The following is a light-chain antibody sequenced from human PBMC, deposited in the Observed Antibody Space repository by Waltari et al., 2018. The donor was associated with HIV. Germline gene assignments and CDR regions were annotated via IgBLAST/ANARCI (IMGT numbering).Light chain of an antibody. CDR2: EDT. J-gene: IGLJ2*01. CDR1: SSAIGNYKY. V-gene: IGLV2-14*01. CDR3: SSYTDSSVI. Sequence: QSALTQPASVSGSPGQSITLSCPGASSAIGNYKYVSWYQHHPGIAPKLIIYEDTNRPSGVSNRFSGSKSGKTASLTISGLQAEDESDYYCSSYTDSSVIFGGGTKVTVL.